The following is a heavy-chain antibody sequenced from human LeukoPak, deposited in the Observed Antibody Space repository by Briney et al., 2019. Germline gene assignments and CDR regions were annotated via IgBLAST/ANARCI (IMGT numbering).Heavy chain of an antibody. CDR2: IKQDGSEK. CDR3: ARRGSSSHYYYYGMDV. V-gene: IGHV3-7*01. J-gene: IGHJ6*02. CDR1: GFTFSSYG. D-gene: IGHD6-13*01. Sequence: GGSLRLSCAASGFTFSSYGMYWVRQAPGKGLEWVANIKQDGSEKYYVDSVKGRFTISRDNAKNSLYLQMNSLRAEDTAVYYCARRGSSSHYYYYGMDVWGQGTTVTVSS.